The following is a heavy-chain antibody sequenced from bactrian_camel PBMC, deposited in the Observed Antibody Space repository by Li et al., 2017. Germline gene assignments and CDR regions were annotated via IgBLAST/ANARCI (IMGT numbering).Heavy chain of an antibody. Sequence: VQLVESGGGLVQPGGSLRLSCKASGFTFSKYDLNWARQVPGKGLEWVSAIGTSGSAKVTYYSDSVKARFTISRDNAKNTVYLQMNSLKSEDTALYYCATWESGNPIATMYPDFGYWGQGTQVTVS. CDR1: GFTFSKYD. J-gene: IGHJ6*01. CDR2: IGTSGSAKVT. D-gene: IGHD4*01. CDR3: ATWESGNPIATMYPDFGY. V-gene: IGHV3S40*01.